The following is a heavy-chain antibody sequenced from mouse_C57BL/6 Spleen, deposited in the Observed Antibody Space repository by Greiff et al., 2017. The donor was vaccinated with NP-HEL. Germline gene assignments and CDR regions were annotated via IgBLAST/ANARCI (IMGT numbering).Heavy chain of an antibody. CDR3: TRDATGNYFDY. CDR2: ISSGGDYI. Sequence: DVHLVESGEGLVKPGGSLKLSCAASGFTFSSYAMSWVRQTPEKRLEWVAYISSGGDYIYYADTVKGRFTISRDNARNTLYLQMSSLKSEDTAMYYCTRDATGNYFDYWGQGTTLTVSS. CDR1: GFTFSSYA. D-gene: IGHD4-1*02. J-gene: IGHJ2*01. V-gene: IGHV5-9-1*02.